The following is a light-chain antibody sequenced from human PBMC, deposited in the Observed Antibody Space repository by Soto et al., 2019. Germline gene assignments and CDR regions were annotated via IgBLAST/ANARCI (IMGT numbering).Light chain of an antibody. V-gene: IGLV1-44*01. J-gene: IGLJ2*01. Sequence: QSVLTQPPSASGTPGQRVTISCSGSRSNIGSNTVSWYQQLPGTAPKVLIYSNNQRPSGVPDRFSGSRSGTSASLAISGPQSEDEADYYCAAWDGSLNGVLFGGGTKLTVL. CDR2: SNN. CDR1: RSNIGSNT. CDR3: AAWDGSLNGVL.